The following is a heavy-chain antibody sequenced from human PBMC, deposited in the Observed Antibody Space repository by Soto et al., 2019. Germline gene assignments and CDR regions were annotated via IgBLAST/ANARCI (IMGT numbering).Heavy chain of an antibody. CDR1: GFTFSSYA. CDR3: AKVEYSSGWLFDY. V-gene: IGHV3-23*01. CDR2: ISGSGGST. J-gene: IGHJ4*02. D-gene: IGHD6-19*01. Sequence: GGSLRLSCAASGFTFSSYAMSWVRQAPGKGLEWVSAISGSGGSTYYADSVKGWFTISRDNSKNTLYLQMNSLRAEDTAVYYCAKVEYSSGWLFDYWGQGTLVTVSS.